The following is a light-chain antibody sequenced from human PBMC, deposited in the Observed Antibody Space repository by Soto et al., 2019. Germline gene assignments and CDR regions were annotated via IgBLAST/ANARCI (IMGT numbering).Light chain of an antibody. CDR3: QSYQNINHAVV. CDR1: SGSIATNY. V-gene: IGLV6-57*01. Sequence: NFMLTQPHSVSESPGKTVTITCTRSSGSIATNYVQWYQQRPGSPPTTVIYENDQRPSGVPDRFSGSIDSSSNSASLSISGLKTVDEADYHCQSYQNINHAVVFGGGTKLTVL. CDR2: END. J-gene: IGLJ2*01.